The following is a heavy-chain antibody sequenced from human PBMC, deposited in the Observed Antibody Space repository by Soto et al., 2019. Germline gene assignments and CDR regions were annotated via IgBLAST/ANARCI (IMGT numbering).Heavy chain of an antibody. CDR2: INPNSGGT. CDR3: ARGSVSSWVNYYYYYGMDV. CDR1: GYTFTGYY. Sequence: GASVKVSCKASGYTFTGYYMHWVRQAPGQGLEWMGWINPNSGGTNYAQKFQGWVTMTRDTSISTAYMELSRLRSDDTAVYYCARGSVSSWVNYYYYYGMDVWGQGTTVTVS. D-gene: IGHD6-13*01. J-gene: IGHJ6*02. V-gene: IGHV1-2*04.